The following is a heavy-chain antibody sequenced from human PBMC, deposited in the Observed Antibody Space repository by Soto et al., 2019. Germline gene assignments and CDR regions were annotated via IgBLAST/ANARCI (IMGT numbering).Heavy chain of an antibody. V-gene: IGHV4-39*01. Sequence: PSETLSLTCTVSGGSISSGGYYWGWIRQPPGKGLEWIGSIYYSGSTYYNPSLKSRVTISVDTSKNQFSLKLSSVTAADTAVYYCASRPARGGTVVTAGSYYYGMDVWGQGTTVTVSS. CDR3: ASRPARGGTVVTAGSYYYGMDV. CDR2: IYYSGST. CDR1: GGSISSGGYY. J-gene: IGHJ6*02. D-gene: IGHD2-15*01.